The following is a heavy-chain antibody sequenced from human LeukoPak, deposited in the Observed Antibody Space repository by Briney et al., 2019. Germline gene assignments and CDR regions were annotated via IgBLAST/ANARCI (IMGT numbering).Heavy chain of an antibody. Sequence: GASVKVSCKASGYTFTGYYMHWVRQAPGQGLEWMGWINPNSGGTNYAQKFQGRVTMTRDTSISTAYMELSRLRSDDTAVYYCARVAAVAGSYFRWFGPWGQGTLVTVSS. CDR2: INPNSGGT. CDR3: ARVAAVAGSYFRWFGP. D-gene: IGHD6-19*01. CDR1: GYTFTGYY. J-gene: IGHJ5*02. V-gene: IGHV1-2*02.